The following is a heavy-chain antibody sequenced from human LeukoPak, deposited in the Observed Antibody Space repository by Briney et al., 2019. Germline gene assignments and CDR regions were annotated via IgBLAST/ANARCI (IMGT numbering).Heavy chain of an antibody. CDR1: GGSIRSSSYY. CDR3: ARGRVHYDFWSGYYLSWFDP. Sequence: SETLSLTCSVSGGSIRSSSYYWDWIRQPPGKGPEWIGSIYYSGSTYYNPSLKSRVTISVDTSKNQFSLKLSSVTAADTAVYYCARGRVHYDFWSGYYLSWFDPWGQGTLVTVSS. V-gene: IGHV4-39*01. CDR2: IYYSGST. J-gene: IGHJ5*02. D-gene: IGHD3-3*01.